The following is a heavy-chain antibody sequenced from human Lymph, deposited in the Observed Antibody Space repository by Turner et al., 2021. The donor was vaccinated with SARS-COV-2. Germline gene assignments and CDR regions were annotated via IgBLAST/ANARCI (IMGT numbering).Heavy chain of an antibody. V-gene: IGHV1-2*02. CDR2: INPNSGGT. D-gene: IGHD3-3*01. CDR3: ARDVECYNDFWRGYSGGYGLDV. Sequence: QVQLVQSGAEVKKPGASVQGSCKASGYTFTGYYMHWVRKAPGQGLGWMGWINPNSGGTNYEQKFQGRVTMTRDTSISTAYMELSRLRSDDTAVYYCARDVECYNDFWRGYSGGYGLDVWGQGTTVTVSS. CDR1: GYTFTGYY. J-gene: IGHJ6*02.